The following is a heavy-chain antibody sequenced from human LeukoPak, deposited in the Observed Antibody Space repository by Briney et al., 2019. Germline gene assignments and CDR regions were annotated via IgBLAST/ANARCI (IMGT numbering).Heavy chain of an antibody. CDR2: INWSGTSA. Sequence: PGRSLRLSCTTSGFTFGDYAMIWVRQRPGRGLEWVSSINWSGTSADYADSVKARFTISRDNARNSLYLQMNSLRGEDTAFYHCARGLADCSSSSCLPYGVDVWGQGTTVTVSS. V-gene: IGHV3-20*01. J-gene: IGHJ6*02. CDR1: GFTFGDYA. D-gene: IGHD2-2*01. CDR3: ARGLADCSSSSCLPYGVDV.